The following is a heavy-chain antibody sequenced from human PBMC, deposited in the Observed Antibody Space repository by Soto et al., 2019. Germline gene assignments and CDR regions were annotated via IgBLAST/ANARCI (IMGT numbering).Heavy chain of an antibody. D-gene: IGHD5-18*01. CDR1: GGTFSSYA. J-gene: IGHJ5*02. CDR2: IIPIFGTA. Sequence: QVQLVQSGAEVKKPGSSVKVSCKASGGTFSSYAISWVRQAPGQGLEWMGGIIPIFGTANYAQKFQGRVKITADEYTSNAYMELSSLISEDTAGSYCARDYDTAMVALSWFDPWGQGTLVTVSS. CDR3: ARDYDTAMVALSWFDP. V-gene: IGHV1-69*01.